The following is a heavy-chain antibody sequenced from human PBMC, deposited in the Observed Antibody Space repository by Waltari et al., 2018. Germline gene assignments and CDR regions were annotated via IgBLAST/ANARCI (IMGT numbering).Heavy chain of an antibody. V-gene: IGHV1-8*01. CDR1: RSTFTRSD. Sequence: QVQLVQSGAEVKKPGSSVKVSCKASRSTFTRSDLNWFTPATGQGLEWMGWMNPNSGNTGYAQKFQGRVTMTRNTSISTAYMELSSLRSEDTAVYYCARTGGMYSSSWYAGYWGQGTLVTVSS. CDR2: MNPNSGNT. D-gene: IGHD6-13*01. CDR3: ARTGGMYSSSWYAGY. J-gene: IGHJ4*02.